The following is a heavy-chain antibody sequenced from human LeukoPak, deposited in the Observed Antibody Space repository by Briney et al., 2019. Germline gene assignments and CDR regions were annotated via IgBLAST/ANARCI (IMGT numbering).Heavy chain of an antibody. CDR2: INHSGST. J-gene: IGHJ6*03. V-gene: IGHV4-34*01. CDR1: GGSFSGYY. D-gene: IGHD6-19*01. Sequence: PSETLSLTCAVYGGSFSGYYWSWIRQPPGKGLEWIGEINHSGSTNYNPSLKSRVTISVDTSKNQYSLKLSSVTAADTAMYYCARQRLAVAGSPVWGNFHSYYYMDVWGNGTTVTISS. CDR3: ARQRLAVAGSPVWGNFHSYYYMDV.